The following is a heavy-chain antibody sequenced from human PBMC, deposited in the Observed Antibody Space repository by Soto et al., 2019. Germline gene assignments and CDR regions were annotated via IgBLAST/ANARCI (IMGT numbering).Heavy chain of an antibody. D-gene: IGHD3-10*01. CDR1: GYTFTSYG. CDR2: INTYNSNT. CDR3: ARSITMVRGTPRITDV. V-gene: IGHV1-18*04. J-gene: IGHJ6*02. Sequence: QVQLVQSGVEVKKPGASVKVSCKASGYTFTSYGINWVRQAPGQGLEWMGWINTYNSNTSYARKLQGRVTMTTDTSTSTAYMELRSLRSDDTAVYCCARSITMVRGTPRITDVWGQGTTVTVSS.